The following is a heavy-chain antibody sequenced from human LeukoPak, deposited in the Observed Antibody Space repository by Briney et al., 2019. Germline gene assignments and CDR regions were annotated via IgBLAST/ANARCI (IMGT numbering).Heavy chain of an antibody. V-gene: IGHV3-11*03. CDR1: GFSFSEYY. Sequence: GGSLRLSCAASGFSFSEYYMTWIRQAPGKGLEWVSNLSSSGSYTNYADSVRGRFTISRDNAKKSLYLQMNSLRAEDTAVYYCARHSEGPVNDAFDIWGQGTKVTVSS. J-gene: IGHJ3*02. CDR2: LSSSGSYT. CDR3: ARHSEGPVNDAFDI. D-gene: IGHD2-2*01.